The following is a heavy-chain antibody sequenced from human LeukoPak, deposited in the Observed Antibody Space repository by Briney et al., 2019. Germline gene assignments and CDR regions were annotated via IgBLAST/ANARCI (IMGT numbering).Heavy chain of an antibody. D-gene: IGHD5-18*01. J-gene: IGHJ6*03. Sequence: SETLSLTCTVSGGSISSYYWSWLRQPAGKGLEWIGRIYTSGSTNYNPSLKSRVTMSVDTSKNQFSLKLSSVTAADTAVYYCARVSGLWSADYYYYMDVWGKGTTVTVSS. CDR3: ARVSGLWSADYYYYMDV. CDR1: GGSISSYY. CDR2: IYTSGST. V-gene: IGHV4-4*07.